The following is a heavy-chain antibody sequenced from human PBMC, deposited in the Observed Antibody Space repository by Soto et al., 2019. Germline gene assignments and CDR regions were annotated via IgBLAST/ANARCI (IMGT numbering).Heavy chain of an antibody. J-gene: IGHJ4*02. CDR2: MNPDSGNT. Sequence: QVQLVQSGAEVKKPGASVKVSCKASGYTFTSYDINWVRQATGQGLEWMGWMNPDSGNTGYAQKSQXGVTMTRNTSMSTAYMELSSLRSEDTAVYYCARSTNDYGDRHWGQGTLVTVSS. D-gene: IGHD4-17*01. CDR1: GYTFTSYD. V-gene: IGHV1-8*01. CDR3: ARSTNDYGDRH.